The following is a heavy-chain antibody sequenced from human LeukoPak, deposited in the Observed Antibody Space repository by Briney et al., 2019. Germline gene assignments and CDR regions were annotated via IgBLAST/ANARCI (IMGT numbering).Heavy chain of an antibody. J-gene: IGHJ4*02. D-gene: IGHD4-17*01. CDR2: IYTTGST. CDR1: GDSISSYF. V-gene: IGHV4-4*07. Sequence: SETLSLTCTVSGDSISSYFWSWIRQPAGKGPEWIGRIYTTGSTNYNPSLKSRVTMSVDTSRNQFSLKLSSVTAADTAVYYCARHYYGDYFFDYWGQGTLVTVSS. CDR3: ARHYYGDYFFDY.